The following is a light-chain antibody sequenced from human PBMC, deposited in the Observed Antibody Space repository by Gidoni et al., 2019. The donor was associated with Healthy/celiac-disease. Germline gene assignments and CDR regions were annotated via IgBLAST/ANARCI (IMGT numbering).Light chain of an antibody. V-gene: IGKV1-5*03. CDR2: KAS. Sequence: DIQMTQSPSTLSASVGDRVTITCRASQSISSWLAWYQQKSGKDPKLLIYKASSLESGVPSRFSGSGSGTEFTLTISSLQPDDFATYYCQQYNSLWTFGQGTKVEIK. CDR3: QQYNSLWT. J-gene: IGKJ1*01. CDR1: QSISSW.